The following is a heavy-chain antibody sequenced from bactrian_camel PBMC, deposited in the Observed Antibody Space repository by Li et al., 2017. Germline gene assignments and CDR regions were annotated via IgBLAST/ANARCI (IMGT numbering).Heavy chain of an antibody. J-gene: IGHJ6*01. CDR2: TYIGGGST. Sequence: HVQLVESGGGSVQTGGSLRLSCISSEPLYGRNCVGWFRQAEGYEREGVAATYIGGGSTYYADSVKGRFTISHDDAKNILYLDMNNLQPEDTAMYHCAIGLHLEVMGSWADADFEYWGQGTQVTVS. CDR3: AIGLHLEVMGSWADADFEY. V-gene: IGHV3S54*01. CDR1: EPLYGRNC. D-gene: IGHD3*01.